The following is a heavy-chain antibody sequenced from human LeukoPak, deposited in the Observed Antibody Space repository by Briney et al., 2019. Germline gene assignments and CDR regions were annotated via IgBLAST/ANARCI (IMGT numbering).Heavy chain of an antibody. D-gene: IGHD3/OR15-3a*01. CDR2: IYYSGST. J-gene: IGHJ4*02. CDR1: GGSISSGGYY. Sequence: PSETLSLTCTVSGGSISSGGYYWSWIRQHPGKGLEWIGYIYYSGSTYYNPSLKSRVTISVDTSKNQFSLKLSSVTAADTAVYYCAGGLVTFYYFDYWGQGTLVTVSS. V-gene: IGHV4-31*03. CDR3: AGGLVTFYYFDY.